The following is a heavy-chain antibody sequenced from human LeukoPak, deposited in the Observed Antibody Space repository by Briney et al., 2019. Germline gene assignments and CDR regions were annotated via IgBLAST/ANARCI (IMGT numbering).Heavy chain of an antibody. CDR3: AKESSSWHFRYNWFDP. D-gene: IGHD6-13*01. CDR1: GFTFSSYA. CDR2: ISGSGGST. V-gene: IGHV3-23*01. Sequence: GASLRLSCAASGFTFSSYAMSWVRQAPGKGLEWVSAISGSGGSTYYADSVKGRFTISRDNSKNTLYLQMNSLRAEDTAVYYCAKESSSWHFRYNWFDPWGQGTLVTVSS. J-gene: IGHJ5*02.